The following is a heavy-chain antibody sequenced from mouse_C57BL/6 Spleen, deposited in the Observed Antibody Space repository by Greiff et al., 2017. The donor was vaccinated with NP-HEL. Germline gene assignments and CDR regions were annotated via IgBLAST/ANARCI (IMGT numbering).Heavy chain of an antibody. CDR2: ISDGGSYT. D-gene: IGHD1-1*01. V-gene: IGHV5-4*03. CDR1: GFTFSSYA. Sequence: EVKLMESGGGLVKPGGSLKLSCAASGFTFSSYAMSWVRQTPEKRLEWVATISDGGSYTYYPDNVKGRFTISRDNAKNNLYLQMSHLKSEDTAMYYCARQRFITTVVAPLDYWGQGTTLTVSS. CDR3: ARQRFITTVVAPLDY. J-gene: IGHJ2*01.